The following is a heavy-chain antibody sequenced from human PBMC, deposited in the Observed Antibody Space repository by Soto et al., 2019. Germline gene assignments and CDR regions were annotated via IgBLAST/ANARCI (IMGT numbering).Heavy chain of an antibody. CDR3: ASPSSSWEYFQH. D-gene: IGHD6-13*01. CDR1: GGSISSYY. J-gene: IGHJ1*01. CDR2: IYYSGST. Sequence: SETLSLTCTVSGGSISSYYWSWIRQPPGKGLEWIGYIYYSGSTNYNPSLKSRVTISVDTSKNQFSLKLSSVTAADTAVYYCASPSSSWEYFQHWGQGTLVTVSS. V-gene: IGHV4-59*01.